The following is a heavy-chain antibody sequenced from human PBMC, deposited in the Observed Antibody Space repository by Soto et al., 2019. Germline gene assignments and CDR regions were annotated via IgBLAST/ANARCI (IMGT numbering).Heavy chain of an antibody. J-gene: IGHJ4*02. V-gene: IGHV3-23*01. CDR1: GFTFSSDA. CDR3: ANSIAAAGIAMDY. CDR2: ISGSGTGT. D-gene: IGHD6-13*01. Sequence: EVQLLESGGGLVQPGGSLRLSCAASGFTFSSDALSWVRLAPGKGLEWVSAISGSGTGTYYADSVKGRFTISRDNSKNTLYLQMNSLRAEDTAVYYCANSIAAAGIAMDYWGQGTLVTVSS.